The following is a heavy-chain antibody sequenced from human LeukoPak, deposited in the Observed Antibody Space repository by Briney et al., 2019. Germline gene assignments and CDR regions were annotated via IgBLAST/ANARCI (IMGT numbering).Heavy chain of an antibody. D-gene: IGHD2-2*01. Sequence: SETLSLTCAVSGGAISSSNWWSWVRQPPGKGLEWIGEIYHSGSTNYNPSLKSRVTMSVDTSKNQFSLKLSSVTAADTAVYYCGRGGVVAAAILSWYFDLWGRGTLVTVSS. CDR1: GGAISSSNW. CDR3: GRGGVVAAAILSWYFDL. J-gene: IGHJ2*01. CDR2: IYHSGST. V-gene: IGHV4-4*02.